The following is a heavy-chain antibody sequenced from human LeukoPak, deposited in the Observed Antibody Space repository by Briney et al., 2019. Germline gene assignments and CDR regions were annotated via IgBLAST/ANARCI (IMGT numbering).Heavy chain of an antibody. CDR1: GYSFTSYW. Sequence: GASLKISCKGSGYSFTSYWIGWVRQLPGKGLEWMGIIYPGDSDTRYSPSFQGQVTISADKSISTAYLQWSSLKASDTAMYYCARLGDYGDYWHYYYYMDVWGKGTTVTVSS. J-gene: IGHJ6*03. CDR3: ARLGDYGDYWHYYYYMDV. CDR2: IYPGDSDT. V-gene: IGHV5-51*01. D-gene: IGHD4-17*01.